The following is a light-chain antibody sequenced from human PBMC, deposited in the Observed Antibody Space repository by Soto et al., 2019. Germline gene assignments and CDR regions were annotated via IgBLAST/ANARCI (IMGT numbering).Light chain of an antibody. CDR3: QQYNNWPPWT. V-gene: IGKV3-15*01. Sequence: EIVMIQSPATLFVSPGERATLSCRASQSVSSNLAWYQQKPGQAPRLLIYGASTRATGIPARFSGSGSGTEFTLTISSLQSEDFAVYYCQQYNNWPPWTFGQGTKVDIK. CDR1: QSVSSN. CDR2: GAS. J-gene: IGKJ1*01.